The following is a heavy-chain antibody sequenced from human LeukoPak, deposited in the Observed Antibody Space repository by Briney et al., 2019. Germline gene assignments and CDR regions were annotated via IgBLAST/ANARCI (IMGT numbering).Heavy chain of an antibody. J-gene: IGHJ6*02. CDR1: GGSISSGDYY. CDR3: ARGDYYYGMDV. Sequence: SQTLSLTCTVSGGSISSGDYYWGWIRQPPGKGLEWIGYIYYSGSTYYNPSLKSRVTISVDTSKNQFSLKLSSVTAADTAAYYCARGDYYYGMDVWGQGTTVTVSS. V-gene: IGHV4-30-4*01. CDR2: IYYSGST.